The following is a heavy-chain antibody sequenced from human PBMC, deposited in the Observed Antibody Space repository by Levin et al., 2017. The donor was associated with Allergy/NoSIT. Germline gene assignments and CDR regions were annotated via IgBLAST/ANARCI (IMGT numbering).Heavy chain of an antibody. V-gene: IGHV1-2*02. CDR1: GYTFTGYY. D-gene: IGHD5-12*01. CDR2: INPNIGGT. J-gene: IGHJ6*03. Sequence: ASVKVSCKASGYTFTGYYMHWVRQAPGQGLEWMGWINPNIGGTNYAQKFQGRVTMTRDTSISTAYMELSRLRSDDTAVYYCALGSGYEVWYYMDVWGKGTTVTVSS. CDR3: ALGSGYEVWYYMDV.